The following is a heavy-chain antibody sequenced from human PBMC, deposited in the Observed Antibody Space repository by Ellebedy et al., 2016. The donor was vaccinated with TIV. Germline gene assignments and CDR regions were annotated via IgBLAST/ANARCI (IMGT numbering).Heavy chain of an antibody. CDR3: AREIIQPDDYGMDV. Sequence: PGGSLRLSCAASGFTLSRHSVNWVRQAPGKGLEWVSCINAGSSYIYYSDSVKGRFTISRDDAKNSVYLQMNSLRAEDTAVYYCAREIIQPDDYGMDVWGQGTMVTVSS. CDR1: GFTLSRHS. CDR2: INAGSSYI. J-gene: IGHJ6*01. V-gene: IGHV3-21*04. D-gene: IGHD3-3*01.